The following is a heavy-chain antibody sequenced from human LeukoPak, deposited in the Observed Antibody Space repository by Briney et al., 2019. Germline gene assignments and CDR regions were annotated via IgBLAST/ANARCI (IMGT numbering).Heavy chain of an antibody. CDR2: ISSSSDYI. Sequence: PGGSLRLSCAASGFTFSSYSMNWVRQAPGKGLEWVSSISSSSDYIFYADSVKGRFSISRDNADNSLYLQMNSLRAEDTALYYCARGFNSYFDYWGQGTLVTVSS. CDR1: GFTFSSYS. V-gene: IGHV3-21*04. CDR3: ARGFNSYFDY. D-gene: IGHD1-20*01. J-gene: IGHJ4*02.